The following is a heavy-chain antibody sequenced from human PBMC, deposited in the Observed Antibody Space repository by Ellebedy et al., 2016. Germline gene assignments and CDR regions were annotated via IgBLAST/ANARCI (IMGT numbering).Heavy chain of an antibody. CDR1: GFSFNTYS. J-gene: IGHJ4*02. Sequence: GESLKISCAASGFSFNTYSMNWVRQAPGKGLEWLSYISSGSSSIYYADSVKGRFTISRDNAKSSLYLQMNSLRAEDTAVYYCARVGYGDYAGPYWGQGTLVTVSS. CDR3: ARVGYGDYAGPY. V-gene: IGHV3-48*01. D-gene: IGHD4-17*01. CDR2: ISSGSSSI.